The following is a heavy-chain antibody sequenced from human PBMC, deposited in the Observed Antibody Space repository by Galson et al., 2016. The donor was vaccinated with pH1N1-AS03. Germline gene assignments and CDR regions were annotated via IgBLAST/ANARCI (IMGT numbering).Heavy chain of an antibody. CDR1: GFSFGNYA. D-gene: IGHD5-12*01. CDR3: AKSKDMAATAGDY. Sequence: SLRLSCAASGFSFGNYAMAWVRQAPGKGLEWASTISGGGSSIHDADSVKGRFTISRDNSKNTLHLQMNSLRAEDTAVYYCAKSKDMAATAGDYWGQGTLVTVSS. V-gene: IGHV3-23*01. J-gene: IGHJ4*02. CDR2: ISGGGSSI.